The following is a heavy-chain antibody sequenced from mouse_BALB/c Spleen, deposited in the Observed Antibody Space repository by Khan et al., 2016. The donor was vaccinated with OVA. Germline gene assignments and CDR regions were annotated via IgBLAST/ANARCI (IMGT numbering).Heavy chain of an antibody. J-gene: IGHJ2*01. CDR2: TYPGGGYT. CDR3: TRRGAARATGDYFDY. Sequence: QVQLQQSGAELVRPGTSVKMSCKAAGYTFTNYWIGWVKQRPGHGLEWIGDTYPGGGYTNYNEKFKGKAPLTADTSSSTAYMQLSGLPSEDSAIYYCTRRGAARATGDYFDYWGQGTTLTVSS. CDR1: GYTFTNYW. V-gene: IGHV1-63*02. D-gene: IGHD3-1*01.